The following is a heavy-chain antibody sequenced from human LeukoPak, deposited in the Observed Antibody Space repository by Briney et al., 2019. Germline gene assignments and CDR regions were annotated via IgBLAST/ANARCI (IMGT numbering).Heavy chain of an antibody. CDR2: ISGNSGST. J-gene: IGHJ5*02. CDR1: GFTFSSYA. V-gene: IGHV3-23*01. Sequence: GGSLRLSCAASGFTFSSYAMSWVRQAPGKGLEWVSSISGNSGSTYYADSVKGRFTISRDTSKNTLYLQMNSLTAEDTAIYYCTKDIVVVPAQGKRFDPWGQGTLVTVSS. D-gene: IGHD2-2*01. CDR3: TKDIVVVPAQGKRFDP.